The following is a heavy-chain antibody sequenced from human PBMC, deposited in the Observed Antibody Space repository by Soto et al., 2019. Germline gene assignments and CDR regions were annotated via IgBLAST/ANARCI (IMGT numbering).Heavy chain of an antibody. CDR3: ARDPRYYDSGGYYDY. J-gene: IGHJ4*02. Sequence: EVQLLESGGGLVQPGGSLRLSCAASGFSFTTYAMGWVRQAPGKGLEWVSAVSGSGSTTYYADSVKGRFIISRNNAKNTAYLYMNSLRDEDTAVEYCARDPRYYDSGGYYDYWGQGTLVNVSS. D-gene: IGHD3-22*01. CDR2: VSGSGSTT. V-gene: IGHV3-23*01. CDR1: GFSFTTYA.